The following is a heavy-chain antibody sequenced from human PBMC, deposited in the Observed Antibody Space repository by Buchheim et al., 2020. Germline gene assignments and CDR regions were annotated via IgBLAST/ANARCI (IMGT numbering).Heavy chain of an antibody. CDR3: ARDLGFGESLLLGMDV. Sequence: EVQLVESGGDLVKPGGSLRLSCAASGFTVTNAWMSWVRQAPGKGLEWVGRIKSKTDGETIDYAAPVKGRFTMSRDDSKNTLYLQMDSLKTEDTAVYYCARDLGFGESLLLGMDVWGQGTT. CDR2: IKSKTDGETI. CDR1: GFTVTNAW. D-gene: IGHD3-10*01. J-gene: IGHJ6*02. V-gene: IGHV3-15*01.